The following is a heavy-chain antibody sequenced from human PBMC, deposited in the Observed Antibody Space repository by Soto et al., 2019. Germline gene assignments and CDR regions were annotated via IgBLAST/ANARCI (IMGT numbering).Heavy chain of an antibody. J-gene: IGHJ4*02. CDR3: AREYSLAVVLPGY. V-gene: IGHV3-7*01. CDR1: GFTFGNYW. CDR2: IKPDGSDK. Sequence: GGSLRLSCTGSGFTFGNYWMSWVRQAPGKGLEWVANIKPDGSDKYYEESVKGRFTISRDNAKNSLYLQMDSLRAEDTAVYYCAREYSLAVVLPGYWGQGTLVTVSS. D-gene: IGHD2-15*01.